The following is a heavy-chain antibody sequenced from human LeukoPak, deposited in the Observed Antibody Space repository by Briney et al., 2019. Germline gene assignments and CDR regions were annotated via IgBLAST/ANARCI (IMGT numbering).Heavy chain of an antibody. V-gene: IGHV3-23*01. CDR3: AKVGSGSYYVY. Sequence: GGSLRLSCAASGFTFSSYAMSWVRQAPGKGLEWVSAISGSGGSTYYADSVKGRFTIPRDNSKNTLYLQMNSLRAEDTAVYYCAKVGSGSYYVYWGQGTLVTVSS. CDR2: ISGSGGST. CDR1: GFTFSSYA. J-gene: IGHJ4*02. D-gene: IGHD1-26*01.